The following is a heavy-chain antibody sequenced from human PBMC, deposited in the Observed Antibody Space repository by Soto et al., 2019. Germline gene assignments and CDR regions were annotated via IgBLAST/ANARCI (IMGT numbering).Heavy chain of an antibody. J-gene: IGHJ4*02. CDR1: GGAVYADGYY. Sequence: QLQLQESGPGLVKPLETLSLICTVSGGAVYADGYYWGWIRQPPGKGLEWIGNIYYSGSTYYNPSRMNRVSFSIAPSKSHCAPRLNSVTAADTAVYYGASRSGGRCYNYWGQGTLVTVAS. CDR2: IYYSGST. V-gene: IGHV4-39*02. CDR3: ASRSGGRCYNY. D-gene: IGHD2-15*01.